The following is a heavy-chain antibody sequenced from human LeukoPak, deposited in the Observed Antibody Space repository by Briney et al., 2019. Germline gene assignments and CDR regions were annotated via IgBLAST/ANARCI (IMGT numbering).Heavy chain of an antibody. CDR1: GFTFNTYW. CDR3: VREAGGTYAFDV. CDR2: IDGDGSRA. J-gene: IGHJ3*01. D-gene: IGHD3-16*01. Sequence: GGSLRLSCAASGFTFNTYWMHWVRQGPGKGLVWVSRIDGDGSRASYADSVKGRFTISRDNAKNTIYLQMNSPRPEDTAVYFCVREAGGTYAFDVWGQGTMVTVSS. V-gene: IGHV3-74*01.